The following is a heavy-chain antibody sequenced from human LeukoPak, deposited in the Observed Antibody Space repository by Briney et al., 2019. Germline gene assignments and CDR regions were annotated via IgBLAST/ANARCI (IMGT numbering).Heavy chain of an antibody. CDR3: ARGSSYYDILTGYYYYYYGMDV. Sequence: PSETLSLTCTVSGDSISSGTYHWGWIRQPPGKGLEWIGSVYYTGTAYYNPSLKSRVTISVDTSKNQFSLKLSSVTAADTAVYYCARGSSYYDILTGYYYYYYGMDVWGQGTTVTVSS. CDR1: GDSISSGTYH. CDR2: VYYTGTA. V-gene: IGHV4-39*07. J-gene: IGHJ6*02. D-gene: IGHD3-9*01.